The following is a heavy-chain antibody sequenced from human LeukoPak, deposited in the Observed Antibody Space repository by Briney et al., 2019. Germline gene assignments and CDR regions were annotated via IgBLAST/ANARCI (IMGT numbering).Heavy chain of an antibody. D-gene: IGHD2-2*01. CDR3: AREPQKLGYCSSTSCAGPEQLDY. CDR1: GFTFSSYS. J-gene: IGHJ4*02. Sequence: GGSLRLSCAASGFTFSSYSMTWVRQAPGKGLEWVSSISGSNSYIYYADSMKGRFTISRDNAKNSLYLQMNSLRAEDTAVYYCAREPQKLGYCSSTSCAGPEQLDYWGQGTLVTVSS. V-gene: IGHV3-21*01. CDR2: ISGSNSYI.